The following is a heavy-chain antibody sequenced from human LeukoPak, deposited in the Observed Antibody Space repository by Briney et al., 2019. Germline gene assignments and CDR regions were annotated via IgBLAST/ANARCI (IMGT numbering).Heavy chain of an antibody. D-gene: IGHD3-10*01. V-gene: IGHV1-8*01. CDR3: ARGLGGESYYYYYYMDV. J-gene: IGHJ6*03. CDR1: GYTFTSYD. Sequence: ASVKVSFKSSGYTFTSYDINWVRQATGQGLEGMGWMNPNCGNTGYAHKFQGRVTMTRNTSISTAYMELSSLRSEDTAVYYCARGLGGESYYYYYYMDVWGKGTTVTVSS. CDR2: MNPNCGNT.